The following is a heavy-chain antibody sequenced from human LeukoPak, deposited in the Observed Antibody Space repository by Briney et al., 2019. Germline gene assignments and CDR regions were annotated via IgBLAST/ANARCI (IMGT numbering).Heavy chain of an antibody. CDR3: ARGGAARPDY. V-gene: IGHV3-48*01. Sequence: GGSLRLSCAASGFTFSNYGMDWVRQAPGKGLEWVSYISSNSRTIDYADSVKGRFTISRDNARNSLYLQMNSLRAEDTAVYCCARGGAARPDYWGQGTLVAVSS. D-gene: IGHD6-6*01. CDR1: GFTFSNYG. CDR2: ISSNSRTI. J-gene: IGHJ4*02.